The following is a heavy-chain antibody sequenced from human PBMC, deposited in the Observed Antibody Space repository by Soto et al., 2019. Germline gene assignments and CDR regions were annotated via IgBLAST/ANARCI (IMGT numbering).Heavy chain of an antibody. Sequence: QVQLVQSGAEVKKPGSSVKVSCKASGGTFSSYAISWVRQAPGQGLEWMGGIIPIFGTANYAQKFQGRVTITADESTSTADMELSSLRSEDTAVYYCAEGTYDYVWGSYRPNWFDPWGQGTLVTVSS. CDR3: AEGTYDYVWGSYRPNWFDP. D-gene: IGHD3-16*02. CDR2: IIPIFGTA. CDR1: GGTFSSYA. V-gene: IGHV1-69*01. J-gene: IGHJ5*02.